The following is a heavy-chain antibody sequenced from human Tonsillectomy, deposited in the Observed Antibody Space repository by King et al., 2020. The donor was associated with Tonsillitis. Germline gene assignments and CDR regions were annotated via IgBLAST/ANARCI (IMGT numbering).Heavy chain of an antibody. V-gene: IGHV3-9*01. Sequence: DVQLVESGGGLVQPGRSLRLSCAASGFTFDDYAMHWVRQAPGKGLEWVSGISWNSGSADYADSVKGRFTISRDNAKNSLYLQMNSLRAEDTALYYCAKDTGDCSGTSCYTGYMDVWGRGTTVTVSS. CDR1: GFTFDDYA. D-gene: IGHD2-2*01. CDR3: AKDTGDCSGTSCYTGYMDV. J-gene: IGHJ6*03. CDR2: ISWNSGSA.